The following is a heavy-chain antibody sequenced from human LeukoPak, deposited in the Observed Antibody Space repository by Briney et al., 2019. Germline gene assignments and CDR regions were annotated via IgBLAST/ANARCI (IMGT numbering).Heavy chain of an antibody. CDR1: GFTFSSYW. V-gene: IGHV3-74*01. CDR3: VRDFRSADY. J-gene: IGHJ4*02. Sequence: GGSLRLSCAASGFTFSSYWMHWVRQAPGKGPMWVSRICPDGTVTNYADSVKARFIISRDNARNTVYLQMNSLRVEDTAVYYCVRDFRSADYWGQGTLVTVSS. CDR2: ICPDGTVT.